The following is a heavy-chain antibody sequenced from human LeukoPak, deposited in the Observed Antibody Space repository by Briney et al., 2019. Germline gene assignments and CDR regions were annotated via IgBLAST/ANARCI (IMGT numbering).Heavy chain of an antibody. J-gene: IGHJ4*02. CDR1: GYSISCGYY. CDR2: IYHSGST. CDR3: ASTSIAVATYRGSLFDY. Sequence: KSSETLSLTCTVSGYSISCGYYWGWILQPPGKGLEWIGIIYHSGSTNYNPSLKSRVTISVDTSKNQFSLKVRSVTAADTAVYYCASTSIAVATYRGSLFDYWGQGPLVTVSS. V-gene: IGHV4-38-2*02. D-gene: IGHD6-19*01.